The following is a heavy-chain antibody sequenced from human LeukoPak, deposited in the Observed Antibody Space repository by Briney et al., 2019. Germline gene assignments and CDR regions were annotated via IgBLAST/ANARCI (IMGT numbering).Heavy chain of an antibody. D-gene: IGHD5-24*01. CDR1: GGSISSSSYY. CDR3: ARDNSVRDEAWWFNP. Sequence: PSETLSLTCTVSGGSISSSSYYWGWIRQPPGKGLEWIGSIYYSGSTYYNPSLKSRVAISVDTSKNQFSLKLSSVTAEDTAVYYCARDNSVRDEAWWFNPWGQGTLVTVSS. J-gene: IGHJ5*02. V-gene: IGHV4-39*07. CDR2: IYYSGST.